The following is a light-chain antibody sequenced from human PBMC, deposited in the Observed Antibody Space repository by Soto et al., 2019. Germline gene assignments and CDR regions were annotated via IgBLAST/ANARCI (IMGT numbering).Light chain of an antibody. Sequence: EIVLTQSPGTLSLSPRERATISCRASQSVSSSYLAWYQQKPGQAPRLLIYGASSRATGIPDRFSGSGSGTDFTLTISRLEPEDFAVYYCQQYGSSPRTFGQGTKVDIK. V-gene: IGKV3-20*01. CDR1: QSVSSSY. CDR2: GAS. CDR3: QQYGSSPRT. J-gene: IGKJ1*01.